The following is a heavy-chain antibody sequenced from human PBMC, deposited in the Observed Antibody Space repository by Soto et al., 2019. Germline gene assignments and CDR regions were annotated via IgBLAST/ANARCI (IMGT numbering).Heavy chain of an antibody. D-gene: IGHD6-19*01. CDR2: IYFTGST. V-gene: IGHV4-59*08. CDR1: GGSISSYY. J-gene: IGHJ1*01. CDR3: AIGVAGLIS. Sequence: QVQLQESGPGLVKPSETLSLTCTVSGGSISSYYWNWIRQPPGKGLEWIGYIYFTGSTNYNPSLKSRVPITVDTSKTQFSLELTSVTAASTAVYYRAIGVAGLISWVQGILVTVSS.